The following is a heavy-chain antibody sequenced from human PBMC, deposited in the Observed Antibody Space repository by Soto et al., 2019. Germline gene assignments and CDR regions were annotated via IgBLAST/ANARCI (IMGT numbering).Heavy chain of an antibody. CDR3: STGGYFFDY. CDR2: IKSKYDGGTT. V-gene: IGHV3-15*07. Sequence: PGGSLRLSCAGSGFIFSNAWMNWVRQAPGKGPEWVARIKSKYDGGTTDYAAPAKGRFSISRDDSINTVYLQMNSLKTEDTAVYYCSTGGYFFDYWGQGTPVTVSS. D-gene: IGHD2-15*01. CDR1: GFIFSNAW. J-gene: IGHJ4*02.